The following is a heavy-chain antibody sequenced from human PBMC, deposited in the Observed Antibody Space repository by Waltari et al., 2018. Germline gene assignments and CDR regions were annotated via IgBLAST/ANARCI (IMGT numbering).Heavy chain of an antibody. CDR3: ARDSWGSSSFDY. J-gene: IGHJ4*02. CDR2: IYTSVST. V-gene: IGHV4-61*02. D-gene: IGHD6-6*01. CDR1: GGSISSGSYY. Sequence: QVQLQESGPGLVKPSQTLSLTCTVSGGSISSGSYYWSWIRQPAGKGLEWIGRIYTSVSTNYNPSLKSRVTISVDTSKNQFSLKLSSVTAADTAVYYCARDSWGSSSFDYWGQGTLVTVSS.